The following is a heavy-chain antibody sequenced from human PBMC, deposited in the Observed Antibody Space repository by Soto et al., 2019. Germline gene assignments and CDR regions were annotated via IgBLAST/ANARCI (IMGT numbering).Heavy chain of an antibody. J-gene: IGHJ2*01. CDR2: IIPIFGTV. D-gene: IGHD5-12*01. V-gene: IGHV1-69*12. CDR3: ARGNHRWLQLWYFDL. Sequence: QIQLVQSGAEVKKPGSSVKVSCKASGGPFSNYPISWVRQAPGQGLEWMGGIIPIFGTVNYAQKFQGRVTITADESTVTAYLELCSLRSEDTAVYYCARGNHRWLQLWYFDLWGRGTLVTVSS. CDR1: GGPFSNYP.